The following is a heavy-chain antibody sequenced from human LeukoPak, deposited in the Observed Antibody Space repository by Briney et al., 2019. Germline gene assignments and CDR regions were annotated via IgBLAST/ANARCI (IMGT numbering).Heavy chain of an antibody. Sequence: ASVKVSCKASGYTFTSYDINWVRQATGQGLEWMGWMNPNSGNTGYAQKFQGRVTMTRSTSISTAYMELSSLRSEDTAVYYCARVLGDILTVPNYWGQGTLVTVSS. CDR2: MNPNSGNT. CDR3: ARVLGDILTVPNY. V-gene: IGHV1-8*01. D-gene: IGHD3-9*01. CDR1: GYTFTSYD. J-gene: IGHJ4*02.